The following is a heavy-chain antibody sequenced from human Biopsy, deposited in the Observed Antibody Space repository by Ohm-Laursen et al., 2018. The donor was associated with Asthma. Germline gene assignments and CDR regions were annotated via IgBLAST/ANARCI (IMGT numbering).Heavy chain of an antibody. D-gene: IGHD1-26*01. Sequence: SLRLSCAASRFTYEMHWVRQAPGKGLEWVAVISFDGSNEDYADSVKGRFTISRGNSKNTLFLEMNSLRPEDTAVYYCAKELFPGWELRRGPDSWGQGTLVTVSS. CDR3: AKELFPGWELRRGPDS. CDR2: ISFDGSNE. V-gene: IGHV3-30*18. CDR1: RFTYE. J-gene: IGHJ4*02.